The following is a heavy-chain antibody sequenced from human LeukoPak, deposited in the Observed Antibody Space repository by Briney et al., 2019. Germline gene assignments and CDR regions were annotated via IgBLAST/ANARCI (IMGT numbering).Heavy chain of an antibody. D-gene: IGHD5-24*01. J-gene: IGHJ4*02. CDR3: ARGACRDGYNEEGTFDY. CDR1: GYTLTELS. Sequence: ASVKVSCKVSGYTLTELSMHWVRQAPGQGLEWMGIINPSGGSTSYAQKFQGRVTMTRDTSTSTVYMELSSLRSEDTAVYYCARGACRDGYNEEGTFDYWGQGTLVTVSS. V-gene: IGHV1-46*01. CDR2: INPSGGST.